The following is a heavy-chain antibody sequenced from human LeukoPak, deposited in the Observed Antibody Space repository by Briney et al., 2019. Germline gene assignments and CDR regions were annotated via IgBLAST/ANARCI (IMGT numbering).Heavy chain of an antibody. J-gene: IGHJ4*02. V-gene: IGHV4-59*01. CDR1: GGSISSYY. Sequence: PSETLSLTCTVSGGSISSYYWSWIRQPPGKGVEWIGYIYYSGSTNYNPSLKSRVTISVDTSKNQFSLKLSSVTAADTAVYYCARVDIVAYYFDYWGQGTLVTVSS. D-gene: IGHD5-12*01. CDR2: IYYSGST. CDR3: ARVDIVAYYFDY.